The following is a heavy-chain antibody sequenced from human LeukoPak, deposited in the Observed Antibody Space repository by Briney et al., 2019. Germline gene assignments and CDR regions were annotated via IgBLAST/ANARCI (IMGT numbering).Heavy chain of an antibody. J-gene: IGHJ6*02. Sequence: SVKVSCKASGGTFSSYAISWVRQAPGQGLEWMGGIFPIFGTANYAQKFQGRVTITADESTSTAYMELSSLRSEDTAVYYCARGIPYYDFGSGYSSSYYYYYGMDVWGQGTTVTVSS. CDR2: IFPIFGTA. V-gene: IGHV1-69*13. D-gene: IGHD3-3*01. CDR1: GGTFSSYA. CDR3: ARGIPYYDFGSGYSSSYYYYYGMDV.